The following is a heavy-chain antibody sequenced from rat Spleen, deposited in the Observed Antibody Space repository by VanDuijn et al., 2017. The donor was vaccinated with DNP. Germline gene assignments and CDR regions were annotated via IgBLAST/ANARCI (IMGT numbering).Heavy chain of an antibody. Sequence: EVQLVEFGGGLVQPGRSMKLSCAASGFTFSDYYMAWVRQTPKKGLEWVASISYEVSSTYYGDSVKGRFTISRDNAKKTLYLQMNSLRSEDTATYYCAKAGGYSPWYFDYWGQGVMVTVSS. CDR1: GFTFSDYY. CDR3: AKAGGYSPWYFDY. D-gene: IGHD1-11*01. CDR2: ISYEVSST. V-gene: IGHV5-22*01. J-gene: IGHJ2*01.